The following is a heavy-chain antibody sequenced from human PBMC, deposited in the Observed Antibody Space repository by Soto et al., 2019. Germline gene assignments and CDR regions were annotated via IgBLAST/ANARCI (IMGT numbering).Heavy chain of an antibody. CDR2: TYYGWNT. CDR1: GGSIIDYY. CDR3: ARDREYYDSSGLYFDY. Sequence: AETLSLTCSVSGGSIIDYYCICIRQPPVKGLEWIGYTYYGWNTNYNPSLKSRVTISVDTSKNQFSLKLISVTAADTAVYYCARDREYYDSSGLYFDYWGQGTLVTVSS. D-gene: IGHD3-22*01. J-gene: IGHJ4*02. V-gene: IGHV4-59*01.